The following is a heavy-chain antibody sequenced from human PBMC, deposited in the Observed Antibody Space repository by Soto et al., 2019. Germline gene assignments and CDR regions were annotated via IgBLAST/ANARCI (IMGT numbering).Heavy chain of an antibody. CDR1: GGSISSYY. CDR2: IYYSGST. J-gene: IGHJ4*02. Sequence: SETLSLTCTVSGGSISSYYWSWIRQPPGKGLEWIGYIYYSGSTNYNPSLKSRVTISVDTSKNQFSLKLSSVTAADTAVYYCARYNWNYYQEYYFDYWGQGTLVTVSS. V-gene: IGHV4-59*01. D-gene: IGHD1-7*01. CDR3: ARYNWNYYQEYYFDY.